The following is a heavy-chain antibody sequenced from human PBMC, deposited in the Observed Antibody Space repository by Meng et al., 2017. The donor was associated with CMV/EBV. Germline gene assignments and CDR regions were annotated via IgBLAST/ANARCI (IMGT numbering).Heavy chain of an antibody. J-gene: IGHJ6*02. V-gene: IGHV1-69*05. CDR3: ARGYDFWSGPTRTYYYYGMDV. Sequence: SVKVSCKASRGTFSSYAISWVRQAPGQGLEWMGGIIPIFGTANYAQKFQGRVTITTDESTSTAYMELSSLRSEDTAVYYCARGYDFWSGPTRTYYYYGMDVWGQGTTVTVSS. CDR1: RGTFSSYA. CDR2: IIPIFGTA. D-gene: IGHD3-3*01.